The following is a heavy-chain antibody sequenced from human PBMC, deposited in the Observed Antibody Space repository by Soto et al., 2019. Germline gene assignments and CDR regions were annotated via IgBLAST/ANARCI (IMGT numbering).Heavy chain of an antibody. CDR3: ARDCSSTSFSYYFDS. V-gene: IGHV1-3*01. CDR2: ITAGNGYT. Sequence: QIQLVQSGAEVKKPGASVKVSCKASTYTFTTYTLHWVRQAPGQRLEWMGWITAGNGYTKYSQKFEGRVTITRDTSASTVYMDLSSLRSEDTAVYYCARDCSSTSFSYYFDSWGQGTLVTVSS. CDR1: TYTFTTYT. D-gene: IGHD2-15*01. J-gene: IGHJ4*02.